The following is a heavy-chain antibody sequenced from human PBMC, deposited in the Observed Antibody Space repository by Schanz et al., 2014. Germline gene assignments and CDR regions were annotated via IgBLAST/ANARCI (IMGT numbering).Heavy chain of an antibody. CDR3: ARERQQLVRWYCYYGMDV. CDR2: ISFDGSIK. J-gene: IGHJ6*02. D-gene: IGHD6-13*01. V-gene: IGHV3-30*04. Sequence: QVELVESGGGVVQPGRSLRLSCAASGFTFSNYAMHWVRQAPGKGLDWVAVISFDGSIKYHADSVKGRFTISRDNSKNTLYLQMNSLRTEDTAVYYCARERQQLVRWYCYYGMDVWGQGTTVTVSS. CDR1: GFTFSNYA.